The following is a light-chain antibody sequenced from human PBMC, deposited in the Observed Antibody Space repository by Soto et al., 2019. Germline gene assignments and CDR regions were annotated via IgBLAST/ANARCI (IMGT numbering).Light chain of an antibody. Sequence: QPVLTQPPSASGTPGQRVTISCSGATSNIGGNSVNWYQQLPGTAPTLLIYSNDRRPSGVPDRLSASKSGTSASLAISGLQSEDEADYYCAVWDDTLNGVVFGGGTKLTVL. CDR3: AVWDDTLNGVV. CDR2: SND. J-gene: IGLJ2*01. CDR1: TSNIGGNS. V-gene: IGLV1-44*01.